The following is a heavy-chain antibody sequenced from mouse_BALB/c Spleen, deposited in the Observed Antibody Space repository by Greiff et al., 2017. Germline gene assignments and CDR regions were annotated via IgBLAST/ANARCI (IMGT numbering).Heavy chain of an antibody. Sequence: VKLMESGPGLVAPSQSLSITCTVSGFSLTGYGVNWVRQPPGKGLEWLGMIWGDGSTDYNSALKSRLSISKDNSKSQVFLKMNSLQTDDTARYYCARVVSSTFYWYFDVWGAGTTVTVSS. V-gene: IGHV2-6-7*01. CDR2: IWGDGST. J-gene: IGHJ1*01. D-gene: IGHD1-1*01. CDR3: ARVVSSTFYWYFDV. CDR1: GFSLTGYG.